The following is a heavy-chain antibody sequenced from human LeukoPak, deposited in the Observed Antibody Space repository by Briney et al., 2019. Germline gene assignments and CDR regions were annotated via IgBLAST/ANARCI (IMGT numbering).Heavy chain of an antibody. CDR2: IYPGDSDT. D-gene: IGHD4-17*01. Sequence: GESLQISCKGSGYSFTSYWIGWVRQLPGKGLEWMGIIYPGDSDTRYSPSFQGQVTISADKSISTAYLQWSSLKASDTAMYYCARSVGGYHDYGELDYWGQGTLVTVSS. V-gene: IGHV5-51*01. CDR3: ARSVGGYHDYGELDY. CDR1: GYSFTSYW. J-gene: IGHJ4*02.